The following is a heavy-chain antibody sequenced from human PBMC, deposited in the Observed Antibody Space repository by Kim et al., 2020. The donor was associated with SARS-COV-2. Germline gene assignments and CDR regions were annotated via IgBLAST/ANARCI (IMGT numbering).Heavy chain of an antibody. CDR1: GGSFSGYY. D-gene: IGHD3-3*01. J-gene: IGHJ3*02. CDR3: ARGQVRSGRDAFDI. CDR2: INHSGST. V-gene: IGHV4-34*01. Sequence: SETLSLTCAVYGGSFSGYYWSWIRQPPGKGLEWIGEINHSGSTNYNPSLKSRVTISVDTSKNQFSLKLSSVTAADTAVYYCARGQVRSGRDAFDIWGQGTMVTVSS.